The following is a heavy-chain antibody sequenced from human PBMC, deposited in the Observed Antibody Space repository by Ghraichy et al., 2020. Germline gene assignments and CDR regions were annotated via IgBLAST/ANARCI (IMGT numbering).Heavy chain of an antibody. Sequence: GGSLRLSCAASGFTFSSYGMHWVRQAPGKGLEWVAAISYDGSKEYYGDSVKGRFTISRDNSKNKLFLQMNSLRAEDTAVYYCAKARDYVNNYWGQGTLVTVSS. CDR2: ISYDGSKE. CDR1: GFTFSSYG. CDR3: AKARDYVNNY. D-gene: IGHD4-17*01. J-gene: IGHJ4*02. V-gene: IGHV3-30*18.